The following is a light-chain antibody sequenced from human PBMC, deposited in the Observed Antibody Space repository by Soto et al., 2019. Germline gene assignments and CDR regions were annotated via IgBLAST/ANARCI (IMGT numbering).Light chain of an antibody. Sequence: DIVLTQTPLALPVTPGEPASISCRSSQSLLDSDNGDIYLDWYLQKPGQPPQLLIYKLLYRAPAVPDRFSGSGSGTDFTLKISRVEAEDLGVYYCMQRKDFPMYTFGQGTKLEIK. V-gene: IGKV2-40*01. CDR1: QSLLDSDNGDIY. CDR3: MQRKDFPMYT. J-gene: IGKJ2*01. CDR2: KLL.